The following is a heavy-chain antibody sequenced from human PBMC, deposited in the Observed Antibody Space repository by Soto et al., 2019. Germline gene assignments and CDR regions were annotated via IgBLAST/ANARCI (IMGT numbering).Heavy chain of an antibody. D-gene: IGHD5-18*01. V-gene: IGHV3-23*01. J-gene: IGHJ6*02. CDR3: ASRDTCMVMRYSYGMDV. CDR1: GFTFSSYD. Sequence: GGSLRLSCAASGFTFSSYDMSWVRQAPGKGLEWVAAISGSGGSTYYADSVKGRFTISRHNSKNTLYLQMNSLRAEDKAAYYCASRDTCMVMRYSYGMDVWGQGTTVAVSS. CDR2: ISGSGGST.